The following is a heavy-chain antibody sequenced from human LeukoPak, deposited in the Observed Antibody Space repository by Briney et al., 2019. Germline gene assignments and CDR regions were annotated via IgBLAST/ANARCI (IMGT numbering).Heavy chain of an antibody. CDR1: GFTFSSYS. Sequence: GGSLRLSCAASGFTFSSYSMNWVRQAPGKGLEWVSSISSSSSYIYYADSVKGRFTISRDNTKNSPYLQMNSLRAEDTAVYYCASVDPIRPWGQGTLVTVSS. CDR3: ASVDPIRP. CDR2: ISSSSSYI. J-gene: IGHJ5*02. V-gene: IGHV3-21*01.